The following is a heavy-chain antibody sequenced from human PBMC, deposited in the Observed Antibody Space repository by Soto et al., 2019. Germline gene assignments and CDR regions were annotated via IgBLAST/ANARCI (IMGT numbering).Heavy chain of an antibody. CDR2: INPIGGST. V-gene: IGHV1-46*01. D-gene: IGHD2-15*01. J-gene: IGHJ4*02. Sequence: ASVKVSCKASGYTFTSYYMHWVRQAPGQGLEWMGIINPIGGSTSYAQKFQGRVTMTRDTSTSTVYMELSSLRSEDTAVYYCAREHGGGGGLDYWGQGTLVTVSS. CDR1: GYTFTSYY. CDR3: AREHGGGGGLDY.